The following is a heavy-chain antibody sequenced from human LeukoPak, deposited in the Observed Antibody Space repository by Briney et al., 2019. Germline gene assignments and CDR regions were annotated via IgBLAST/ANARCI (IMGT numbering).Heavy chain of an antibody. CDR2: ISTYNGNT. J-gene: IGHJ4*02. D-gene: IGHD1-7*01. Sequence: GASVKVSCKASGYTFSSYAISWVRQAPGQGLEWMGWISTYNGNTNYAQQLQGRATLTTDTSTRTSYMELRSLRSDDTAVYYCARDRLTVAGTTSFDYWGQGTLVTVSS. CDR1: GYTFSSYA. CDR3: ARDRLTVAGTTSFDY. V-gene: IGHV1-18*01.